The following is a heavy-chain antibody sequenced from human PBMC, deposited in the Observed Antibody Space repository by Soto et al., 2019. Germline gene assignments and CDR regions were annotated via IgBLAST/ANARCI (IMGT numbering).Heavy chain of an antibody. CDR1: GGTFKTES. CDR2: ILPAFGTA. D-gene: IGHD2-21*01. Sequence: QVRLVQSGAEVKKPGSSVKVSCKFSGGTFKTESINWLRQAPGQGLEWMGNILPAFGTADYAPKCQGRVTFTADQATTTAFMELSSLTSQDTAFYFCARGHAHGGNSDAFEIWGQGTVVTVSS. CDR3: ARGHAHGGNSDAFEI. V-gene: IGHV1-69*13. J-gene: IGHJ3*02.